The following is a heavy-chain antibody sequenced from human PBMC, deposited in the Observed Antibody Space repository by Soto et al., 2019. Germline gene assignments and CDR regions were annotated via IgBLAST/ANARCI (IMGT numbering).Heavy chain of an antibody. CDR2: IYHSGST. Sequence: SETLSLTCAVSGGSISSGGYSWSWIRQPPGKGLEWIGYIYHSGSTYYNPSLKSRVTISVDRSNNQLSLKLRSVTAADTAVYYCAGHGGFSSGRVFGNWGHGTLVTVSS. D-gene: IGHD6-19*01. V-gene: IGHV4-30-2*01. CDR1: GGSISSGGYS. CDR3: AGHGGFSSGRVFGN. J-gene: IGHJ4*01.